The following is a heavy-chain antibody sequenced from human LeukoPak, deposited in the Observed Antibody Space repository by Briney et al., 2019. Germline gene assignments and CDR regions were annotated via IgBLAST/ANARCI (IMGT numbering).Heavy chain of an antibody. V-gene: IGHV3-48*03. J-gene: IGHJ4*02. CDR1: GFTFSSYE. CDR3: ARDVTAMVDY. CDR2: ISSSDSTI. Sequence: PGGSLRLSCAASGFTFSSYEMNWVRQAPGKGLEWVSYISSSDSTIYYADSVKGRFTISRDNSKNTLYLQMNSLRVEDTAVYYCARDVTAMVDYWGQGTLVTVSS. D-gene: IGHD5-18*01.